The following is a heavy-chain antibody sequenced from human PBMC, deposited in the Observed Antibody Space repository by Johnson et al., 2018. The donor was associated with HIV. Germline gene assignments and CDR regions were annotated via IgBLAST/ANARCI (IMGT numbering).Heavy chain of an antibody. CDR3: AKDIGYYDSSDYDAFDI. D-gene: IGHD3-22*01. Sequence: VQLVESGGGLVQPGGSLRLSCAASGFTFSSYWMSWVRQAPGKGLEWVANIKQDGSEKYYVDSVKGRFTISRDNAKNSLYLQMNSLRAEDTALYYCAKDIGYYDSSDYDAFDIWGQGTMVTVSS. V-gene: IGHV3-7*03. CDR2: IKQDGSEK. J-gene: IGHJ3*02. CDR1: GFTFSSYW.